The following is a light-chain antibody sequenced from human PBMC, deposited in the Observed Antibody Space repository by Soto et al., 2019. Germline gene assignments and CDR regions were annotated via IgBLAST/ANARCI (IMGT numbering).Light chain of an antibody. CDR1: QGISSW. CDR2: AVS. V-gene: IGKV1D-12*01. J-gene: IGKJ4*01. Sequence: DIQMTQSPSSVSASVGDRVIITCRASQGISSWLVWYQQKLGEAPKLLIFAVSRLQSGVPSRFSGSGSGTDFTLTISSLQPEDFGTYFCQQADSFPLTFGGGTKVEIK. CDR3: QQADSFPLT.